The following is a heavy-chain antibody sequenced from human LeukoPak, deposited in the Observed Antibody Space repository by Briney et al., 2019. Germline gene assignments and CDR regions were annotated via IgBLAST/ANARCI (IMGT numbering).Heavy chain of an antibody. Sequence: GSLRLSCAASGFTFSNAWMSWVRQAPGKGLEWVGEINHSGSTNYNPSLKSRVTISVDTSKNQFSLKLSSVTAADTAVYYCARGRYSGSYYGVRFDYWGQGTLVTVSS. CDR3: ARGRYSGSYYGVRFDY. D-gene: IGHD1-26*01. J-gene: IGHJ4*02. V-gene: IGHV4-34*01. CDR1: GFTFSNAW. CDR2: INHSGST.